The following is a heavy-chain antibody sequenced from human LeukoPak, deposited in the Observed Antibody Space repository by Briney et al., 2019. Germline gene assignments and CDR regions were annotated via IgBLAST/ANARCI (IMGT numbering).Heavy chain of an antibody. J-gene: IGHJ5*02. D-gene: IGHD3-22*01. CDR1: GFTFSSYG. CDR2: IWYDGSNK. CDR3: ARDAFRYYDSSNGGFDP. Sequence: GRSLRLSCAASGFTFSSYGMHWVRQAPGKGLERVAVIWYDGSNKYYADSMKGRFTISRDNSKNTLYLQMNSLRAEDTAVYYCARDAFRYYDSSNGGFDPWGQGTLVTVSS. V-gene: IGHV3-33*01.